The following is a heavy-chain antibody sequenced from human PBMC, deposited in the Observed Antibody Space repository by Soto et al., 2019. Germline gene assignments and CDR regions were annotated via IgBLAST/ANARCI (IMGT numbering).Heavy chain of an antibody. V-gene: IGHV1-69*12. D-gene: IGHD2-21*02. CDR2: IIPVFGSP. Sequence: QVQLVQSGAEMAKPGSSVKVSCKVSGGTFGNYAINWVRQAPGLGLEWMGEIIPVFGSPRNAQNFQDRVTITADESTTTAYMELSSVRSEDTAVYYCVRGSVRLRPEGDYWGQGTLVIVSS. CDR1: GGTFGNYA. J-gene: IGHJ4*02. CDR3: VRGSVRLRPEGDY.